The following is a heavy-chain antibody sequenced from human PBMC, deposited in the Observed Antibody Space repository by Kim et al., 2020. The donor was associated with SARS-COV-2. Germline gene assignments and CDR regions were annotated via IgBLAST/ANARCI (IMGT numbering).Heavy chain of an antibody. J-gene: IGHJ5*02. CDR3: AREKGVLWFGDFNWFDP. V-gene: IGHV1-69*04. Sequence: SVKVSCKASGGTFSSYAISWVRQAPGQGLEWMGRIIPILGIANYAQKFQGRVTITADKSTSTAYMELSSLRSEDTAVYYCAREKGVLWFGDFNWFDPWGQGTLVTVSS. CDR1: GGTFSSYA. D-gene: IGHD3-10*01. CDR2: IIPILGIA.